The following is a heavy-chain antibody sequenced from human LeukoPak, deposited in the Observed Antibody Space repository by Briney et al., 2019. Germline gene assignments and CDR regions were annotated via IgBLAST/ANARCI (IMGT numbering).Heavy chain of an antibody. CDR2: IYPGDSDT. D-gene: IGHD5-24*01. J-gene: IGHJ4*02. CDR1: GYSFTTYW. V-gene: IGHV5-51*01. Sequence: GESLKIFCKASGYSFTTYWIGWVRQMPGKGLEWMGIIYPGDSDTRYSPSFQGQVTISADKSISTAYLQWSSLKASDTAMYYCAXRGYNYGYYFDFWGQGTLVTVSS. CDR3: AXRGYNYGYYFDF.